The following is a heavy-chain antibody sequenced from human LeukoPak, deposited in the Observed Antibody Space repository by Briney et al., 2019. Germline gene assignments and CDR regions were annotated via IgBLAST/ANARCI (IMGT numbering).Heavy chain of an antibody. Sequence: GGSLRLSCAASGFSVSSFYMSWVRQAPGKGLEWVSVIYSGGTTYYADSVKGRFTISRDNSKNTLYLQMNSLRAEDTAVYYCARDGGSYYFDYWGQGTLVTVSS. V-gene: IGHV3-53*01. CDR1: GFSVSSFY. CDR2: IYSGGTT. J-gene: IGHJ4*02. D-gene: IGHD1-26*01. CDR3: ARDGGSYYFDY.